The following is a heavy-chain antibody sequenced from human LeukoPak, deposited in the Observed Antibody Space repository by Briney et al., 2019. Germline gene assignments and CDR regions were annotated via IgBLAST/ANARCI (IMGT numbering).Heavy chain of an antibody. Sequence: ASVKISFKVSGYTLTELSMCWVRRAPGKGVAWMGGFDPEDGETIYTEKFQGRVTMPEDTSTDTAYMELSSLRSEDTAVYYCATFPAQYSSSWYYFDYWGQGTLVTVSS. V-gene: IGHV1-24*01. D-gene: IGHD6-13*01. CDR2: FDPEDGET. CDR1: GYTLTELS. CDR3: ATFPAQYSSSWYYFDY. J-gene: IGHJ4*02.